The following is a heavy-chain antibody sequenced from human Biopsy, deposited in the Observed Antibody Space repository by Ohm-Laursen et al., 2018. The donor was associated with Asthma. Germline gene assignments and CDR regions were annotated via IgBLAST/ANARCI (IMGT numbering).Heavy chain of an antibody. D-gene: IGHD3-22*01. Sequence: SETLSLTCVVYGGSFSNYYWTWIRQPPGKGLEWIGEINHRGSTNFNPSLKSRVSFSRDTSKNQFSLRLSSVTAADTAMYYCARIPRRSGSYFVDYWGQGTLVTVSS. J-gene: IGHJ4*02. V-gene: IGHV4-34*01. CDR2: INHRGST. CDR1: GGSFSNYY. CDR3: ARIPRRSGSYFVDY.